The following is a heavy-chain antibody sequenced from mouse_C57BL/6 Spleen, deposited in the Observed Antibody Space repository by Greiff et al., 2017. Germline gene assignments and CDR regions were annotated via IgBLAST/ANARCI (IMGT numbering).Heavy chain of an antibody. CDR1: GFTFSNYW. V-gene: IGHV6-3*01. CDR2: IRLKSDNYAT. J-gene: IGHJ3*01. CDR3: TRSNYLAWFAY. Sequence: EVKLQESGGGLVQPGGSMKLSCVASGFTFSNYWMNWVRQSPEKGLEWVAQIRLKSDNYATHYAESVKGRFTISRDESKSSVYLQMNNLRAEDTGIYYCTRSNYLAWFAYWGQGTLVTVSA. D-gene: IGHD2-5*01.